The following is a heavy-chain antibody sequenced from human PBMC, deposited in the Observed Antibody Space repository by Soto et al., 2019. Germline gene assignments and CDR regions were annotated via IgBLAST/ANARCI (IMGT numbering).Heavy chain of an antibody. CDR3: ARMSVDSCQFFSAMDV. J-gene: IGHJ6*02. D-gene: IGHD3-9*01. Sequence: QVTLKESGPALVKPTETLTLTCTVSGFSLTTGKMGVSWIRQPPGKALEWLAHIFSDNERSYRTSLPGRLTIFKDTCGSQVVLGMTDVGPVDTATYYCARMSVDSCQFFSAMDVWGPGATVTVSS. CDR2: IFSDNER. CDR1: GFSLTTGKMG. V-gene: IGHV2-26*01.